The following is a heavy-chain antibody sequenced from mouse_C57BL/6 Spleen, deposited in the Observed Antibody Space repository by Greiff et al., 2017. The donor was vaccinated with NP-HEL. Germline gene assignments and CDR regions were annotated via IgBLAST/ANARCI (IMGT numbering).Heavy chain of an antibody. CDR1: GYTFTSYW. Sequence: VQLQQPGAELVKPGASVKMSCKASGYTFTSYWITWVKQRPGQGLEWIGDIYPGSGSTNYNEKFKSKATLTVDTSSSTAYMQLSSLTSEDSAVYYGARSGYALSWFAYWGQGTLVTVSA. CDR3: ARSGYALSWFAY. D-gene: IGHD3-1*01. CDR2: IYPGSGST. J-gene: IGHJ3*01. V-gene: IGHV1-55*01.